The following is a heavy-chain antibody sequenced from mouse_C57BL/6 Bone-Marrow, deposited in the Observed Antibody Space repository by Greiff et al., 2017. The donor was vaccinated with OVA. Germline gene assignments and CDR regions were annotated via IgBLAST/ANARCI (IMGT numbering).Heavy chain of an antibody. D-gene: IGHD2-5*01. CDR3: ARWRDYSNYGGAMDY. J-gene: IGHJ4*01. Sequence: VQLQQPGAELVKPGASVKLSCKASGYTFTSYWMHWVKQRPGRGLEWIGRIDPNSGGTKYNEKFKSKATLTVDKPSSTAYMQLSSLTSEDSAGYYCARWRDYSNYGGAMDYWGQGTSVTVSS. V-gene: IGHV1-72*01. CDR2: IDPNSGGT. CDR1: GYTFTSYW.